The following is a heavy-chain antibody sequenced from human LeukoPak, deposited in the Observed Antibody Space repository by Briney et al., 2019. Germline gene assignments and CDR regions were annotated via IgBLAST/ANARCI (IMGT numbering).Heavy chain of an antibody. CDR2: IYYSGST. D-gene: IGHD5-18*01. CDR3: ATNTAVVPNYFVY. CDR1: GGSISSYY. V-gene: IGHV4-59*01. Sequence: SETLSLTCTASGGSISSYYWSWIRQPPGKGLEWIGYIYYSGSTNYNPSLKSRVTISVDTSKNHSSLKLSNLTAADTAVYYCATNTAVVPNYFVYWGEGTLVSVSS. J-gene: IGHJ4*02.